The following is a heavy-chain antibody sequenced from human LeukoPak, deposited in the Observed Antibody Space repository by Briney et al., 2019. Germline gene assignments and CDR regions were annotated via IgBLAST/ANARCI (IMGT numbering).Heavy chain of an antibody. CDR3: ARGGKWKPYYIYV. Sequence: GESLKISCQGSGYSFTTYWVAWVRQMPGKGLEWMGIIYPGDSRTRYSPSFQGQVTISADKSITTAYLHWSSLKASDTAMYYCARGGKWKPYYIYVWGREGTVIVSS. J-gene: IGHJ6*03. D-gene: IGHD3-16*01. V-gene: IGHV5-51*01. CDR1: GYSFTTYW. CDR2: IYPGDSRT.